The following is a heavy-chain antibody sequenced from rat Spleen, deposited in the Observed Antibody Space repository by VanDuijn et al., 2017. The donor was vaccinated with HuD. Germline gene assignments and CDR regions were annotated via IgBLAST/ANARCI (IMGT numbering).Heavy chain of an antibody. J-gene: IGHJ2*01. V-gene: IGHV5-25*01. CDR3: ARPNYPGFNYFDY. D-gene: IGHD1-4*01. Sequence: EVQLVESDGGLVQPGRSLKLSCAASGFTFSDYFMAWVRQAPGKGLEWVASISPSGGTTYYRDSVKGRFTVSRDDAKSTLYLQMDSLGSEDTATYYCARPNYPGFNYFDYWGQGVMVTVSS. CDR1: GFTFSDYF. CDR2: ISPSGGTT.